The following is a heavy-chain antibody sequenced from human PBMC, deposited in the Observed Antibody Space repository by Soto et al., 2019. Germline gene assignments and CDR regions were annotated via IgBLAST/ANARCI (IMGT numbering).Heavy chain of an antibody. CDR3: AKDGRGLCSSGTSYWFWFDY. J-gene: IGHJ4*02. D-gene: IGHD2-15*01. CDR2: ISASTTSI. Sequence: GGSLRLSCAASGFTFRSYSMNWVRQAPGKGLDWISYISASTTSIYYADSVQGRFTISRDNAKNTLYLQMNSLRAEDTAVYYCAKDGRGLCSSGTSYWFWFDYWGPGTLVTASS. CDR1: GFTFRSYS. V-gene: IGHV3-48*01.